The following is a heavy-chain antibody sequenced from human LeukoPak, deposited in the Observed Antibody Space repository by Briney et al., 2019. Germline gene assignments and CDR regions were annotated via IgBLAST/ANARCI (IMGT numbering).Heavy chain of an antibody. CDR1: GGTINDFA. D-gene: IGHD6-6*01. CDR3: ARDREISARPGGWFDP. Sequence: GSSVKVSCKVVGGTINDFAISWVRQAPGQGLEWMGGLSPMLATYAQRFRGRVTITADESTDTVYMELGSLTSEDTATYFCARDREISARPGGWFDPWGQGTLVTVSS. V-gene: IGHV1-69*01. J-gene: IGHJ5*02. CDR2: LSPMLA.